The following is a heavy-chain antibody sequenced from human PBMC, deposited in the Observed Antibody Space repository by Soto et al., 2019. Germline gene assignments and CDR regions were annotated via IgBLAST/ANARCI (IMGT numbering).Heavy chain of an antibody. V-gene: IGHV3-21*01. D-gene: IGHD3-22*01. CDR1: GFTFSSYS. J-gene: IGHJ4*02. Sequence: GGSLRLSCAASGFTFSSYSMNWVLQAPGKGLEWVSSISSSSSYIYYADSVKGRFTISRDNAKNSLYLQMNSLRAEDTAVYYCARENYDSSGYYYDYWGQGTLVTVSS. CDR2: ISSSSSYI. CDR3: ARENYDSSGYYYDY.